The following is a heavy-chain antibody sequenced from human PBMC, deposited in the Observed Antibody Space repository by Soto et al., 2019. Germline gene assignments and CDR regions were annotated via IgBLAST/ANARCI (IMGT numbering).Heavy chain of an antibody. D-gene: IGHD5-12*01. V-gene: IGHV3-48*01. Sequence: EVQLVESGGGLVQPGGSLRLSCAASGFTFSSHSMNWVRQAPGKGLEWVSYISSSSSTIYYADSVKGRFTISRDNAKNSLSLQMNSLRAEDTAVYYRARDNPSGYGDCWGQGTLVTVSS. CDR1: GFTFSSHS. CDR2: ISSSSSTI. CDR3: ARDNPSGYGDC. J-gene: IGHJ4*02.